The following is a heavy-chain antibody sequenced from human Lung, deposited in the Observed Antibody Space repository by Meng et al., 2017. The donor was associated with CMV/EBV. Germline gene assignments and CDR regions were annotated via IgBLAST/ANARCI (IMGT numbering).Heavy chain of an antibody. Sequence: QVQPQEAGPGLVKPSRHLSLTCTVSGGSISSGGYYWSWIRQHPGKGLEWIGYIHSSGSTYYNPSLRSRLTISVDTSKNQFSLKLSSVTAADTAVYYCARASYGSGSPLGESWFDPWGQGTLVTVSS. CDR1: GGSISSGGYY. CDR2: IHSSGST. J-gene: IGHJ5*02. D-gene: IGHD3-10*01. CDR3: ARASYGSGSPLGESWFDP. V-gene: IGHV4-31*03.